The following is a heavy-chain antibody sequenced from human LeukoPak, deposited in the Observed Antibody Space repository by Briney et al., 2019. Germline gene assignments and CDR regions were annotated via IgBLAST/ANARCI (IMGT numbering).Heavy chain of an antibody. D-gene: IGHD2-2*02. Sequence: PSETLSLTCTVSGGSISSSSCYWGWIRQPPGKGLEWIGSIHNSGTTYYNPSLKSRVTISVDTSKNQFSLKLSSVTAADTAVYYCATRGVVVPAAISWFDPWGQGTLVTVSS. CDR1: GGSISSSSCY. CDR3: ATRGVVVPAAISWFDP. V-gene: IGHV4-39*07. CDR2: IHNSGTT. J-gene: IGHJ5*02.